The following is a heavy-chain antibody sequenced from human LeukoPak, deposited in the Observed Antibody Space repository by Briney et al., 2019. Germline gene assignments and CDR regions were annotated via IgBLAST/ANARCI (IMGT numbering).Heavy chain of an antibody. V-gene: IGHV3-48*01. J-gene: IGHJ4*02. D-gene: IGHD1-1*01. CDR2: IDSGSTIT. CDR1: GFTFSSYP. CDR3: ARDSLNVQRKYYFDY. Sequence: GGSLRLSCAASGFTFSSYPMNWVRQAPGKGLEWVSYIDSGSTITYYADSVKGRFTISRDNAKGSLYLHMSSLRAEDTAVYYCARDSLNVQRKYYFDYWGQGTLVTVSS.